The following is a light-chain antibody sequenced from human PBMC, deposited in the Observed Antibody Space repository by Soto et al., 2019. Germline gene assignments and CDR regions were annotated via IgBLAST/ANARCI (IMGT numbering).Light chain of an antibody. CDR3: QQSYSTWWT. CDR1: QSVSSY. J-gene: IGKJ1*01. Sequence: EIVLTQSPATLSLSPGERATLSCRASQSVSSYLAWYQQKPGQAPRLLIYDASNRATGIPARFSGSGSGTDFTLTISSLQPEDFATYYCQQSYSTWWTFGQGTKVDIK. V-gene: IGKV3-11*01. CDR2: DAS.